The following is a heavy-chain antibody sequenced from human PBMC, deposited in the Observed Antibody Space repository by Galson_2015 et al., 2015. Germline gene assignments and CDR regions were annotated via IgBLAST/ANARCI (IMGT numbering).Heavy chain of an antibody. J-gene: IGHJ4*02. CDR3: ARGGYGSGWLVFDY. D-gene: IGHD6-19*01. V-gene: IGHV3-30-3*01. Sequence: SLGLSCAASGFSFSSSTMHWVRQAPGKGLEWVAIISDDGSNKFYADSVKGRFTISRDNSKNTLYLEMNSLRAEDTAVYHCARGGYGSGWLVFDYWGQGTLVTVSS. CDR1: GFSFSSST. CDR2: ISDDGSNK.